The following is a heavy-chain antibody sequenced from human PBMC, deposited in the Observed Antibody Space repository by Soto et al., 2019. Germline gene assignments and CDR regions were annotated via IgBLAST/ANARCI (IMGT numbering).Heavy chain of an antibody. Sequence: GGSLRLSCAVSGFTFNSYAMNWVRQAPGKGLEWVSGISGSGGRTYYADSVKGRFTISRDNSKNTLHLQMNSLRAEDTAVYYCAKDYNDFWSGYYFWFDPRGQGTLVTVSS. CDR1: GFTFNSYA. CDR3: AKDYNDFWSGYYFWFDP. D-gene: IGHD3-3*01. J-gene: IGHJ5*02. CDR2: ISGSGGRT. V-gene: IGHV3-23*01.